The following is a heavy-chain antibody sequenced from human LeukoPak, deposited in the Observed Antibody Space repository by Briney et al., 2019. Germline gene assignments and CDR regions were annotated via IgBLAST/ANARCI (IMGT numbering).Heavy chain of an antibody. J-gene: IGHJ3*02. Sequence: GGSLRLSCAASGFTFSSYGMHWVRQAPGKGLEWVAVIWYDGSNKYYADSVKGRFTISRDNSKNTLYLQMNSLRAEDTAVYYCARDPWLTGDLGIFDIWGQGTMVTVSS. CDR3: ARDPWLTGDLGIFDI. D-gene: IGHD1-20*01. CDR2: IWYDGSNK. CDR1: GFTFSSYG. V-gene: IGHV3-33*01.